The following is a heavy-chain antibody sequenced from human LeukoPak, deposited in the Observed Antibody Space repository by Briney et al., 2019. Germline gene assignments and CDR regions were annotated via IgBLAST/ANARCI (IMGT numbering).Heavy chain of an antibody. Sequence: GGSLRLSCSASGVTFSGYAMSWVRQAPGKGLEWVANIKQDGSEKYYVDSVKGRFTISRDNAKNSLYLQMNSLRAEDTAVYYCARDFLDSSSWFRSYYYYYMDVWGKGTTVTVSS. CDR2: IKQDGSEK. D-gene: IGHD6-13*01. J-gene: IGHJ6*03. CDR3: ARDFLDSSSWFRSYYYYYMDV. CDR1: GVTFSGYA. V-gene: IGHV3-7*01.